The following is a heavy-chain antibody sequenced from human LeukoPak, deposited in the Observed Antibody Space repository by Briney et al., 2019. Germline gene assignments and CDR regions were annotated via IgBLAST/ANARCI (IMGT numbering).Heavy chain of an antibody. D-gene: IGHD3-9*01. V-gene: IGHV1-46*01. J-gene: IGHJ4*02. Sequence: GASVKVSCKASGYTFTSDYMHWVRQAPGQGLEWMGIINPSGGSTSYAQKFQGRVTMTRDTSTSTVSMELSSLRSEDTAVYYCARAELRYFDWLLPFDYWGQGTLVTVSS. CDR1: GYTFTSDY. CDR2: INPSGGST. CDR3: ARAELRYFDWLLPFDY.